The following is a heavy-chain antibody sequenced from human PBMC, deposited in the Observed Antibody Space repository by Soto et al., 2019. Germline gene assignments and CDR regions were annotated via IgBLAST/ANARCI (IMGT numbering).Heavy chain of an antibody. CDR2: ISYDGSNK. J-gene: IGHJ6*02. Sequence: GGSLRLSYAASGFTFSSYAMHWVLQAPGKGLEWVAVISYDGSNKYYADSVKGRFTISRDNSKNTLYLQMNSLRAEDTAVYYCARNPMIVVVITISYYYYGMDVWGQGTTVTVSS. CDR3: ARNPMIVVVITISYYYYGMDV. CDR1: GFTFSSYA. V-gene: IGHV3-30-3*01. D-gene: IGHD3-22*01.